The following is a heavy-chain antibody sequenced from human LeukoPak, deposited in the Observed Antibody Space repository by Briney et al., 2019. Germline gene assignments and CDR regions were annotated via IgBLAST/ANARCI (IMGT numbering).Heavy chain of an antibody. CDR1: GGSISSYY. D-gene: IGHD6-13*01. CDR3: ARHFNGYSSSWCYYYYMDV. J-gene: IGHJ6*03. Sequence: SETLSLTCTVSGGSISSYYWSWIRQPPGKGLEWIGYIYTSGSTNYNPSLKSRVTISVDTSKNQFSLKLSSVTAADTAVYYCARHFNGYSSSWCYYYYMDVWGKGTTVTVSS. CDR2: IYTSGST. V-gene: IGHV4-4*09.